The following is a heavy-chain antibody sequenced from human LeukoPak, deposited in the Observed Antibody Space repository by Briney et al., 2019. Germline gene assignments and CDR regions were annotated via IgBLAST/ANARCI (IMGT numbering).Heavy chain of an antibody. Sequence: ASVKVSCKASGYTFTGYYMHWVRQAPGQGLEWMGWINPNSGGTNYAQKFQGRVTMTRDTPISTAYMELSRLRSDDTAVYYCARDREYCSGGSCYHYFDYWGQGTLVTVSS. J-gene: IGHJ4*02. V-gene: IGHV1-2*02. CDR1: GYTFTGYY. CDR3: ARDREYCSGGSCYHYFDY. CDR2: INPNSGGT. D-gene: IGHD2-15*01.